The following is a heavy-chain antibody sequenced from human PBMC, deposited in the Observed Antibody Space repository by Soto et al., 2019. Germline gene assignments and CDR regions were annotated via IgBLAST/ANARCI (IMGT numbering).Heavy chain of an antibody. V-gene: IGHV3-49*04. CDR1: GFSSGDYG. CDR2: TTGPAYGGTT. CDR3: STDGDHYGLDV. D-gene: IGHD3-3*01. J-gene: IGHJ6*02. Sequence: PGGSLRLSCSFSGFSSGDYGLTWVRQAQGKGREWVGFTTGPAYGGTTEYAASVKVRFIISRDDSNSVPYLQMNSLQTDDTSIYYCSTDGDHYGLDVWGRGTSVTVSS.